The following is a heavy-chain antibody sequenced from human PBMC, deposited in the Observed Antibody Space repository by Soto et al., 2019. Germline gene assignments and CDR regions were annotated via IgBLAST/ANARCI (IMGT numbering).Heavy chain of an antibody. V-gene: IGHV3-30*18. Sequence: PGGSLRLSFAASGFTFSSYGMDWVRQAPGKGLEWVAVISYDGSNKYYADSVKGRFTISRDNSKNTLYLQMNSLRAEDTAVYYCAKAVSTGNFDYWGQGTLVTVSS. CDR2: ISYDGSNK. CDR3: AKAVSTGNFDY. J-gene: IGHJ4*02. CDR1: GFTFSSYG.